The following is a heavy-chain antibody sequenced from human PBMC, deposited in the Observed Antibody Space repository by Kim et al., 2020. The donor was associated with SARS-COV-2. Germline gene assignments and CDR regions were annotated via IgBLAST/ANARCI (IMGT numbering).Heavy chain of an antibody. Sequence: ADSVKRRFTISRENSKNTLYLQMNSRRAEDTAVYYWARPKSGSYYADLDYWGQGTLVTVSS. CDR3: ARPKSGSYYADLDY. V-gene: IGHV3-30*01. D-gene: IGHD1-26*01. J-gene: IGHJ4*02.